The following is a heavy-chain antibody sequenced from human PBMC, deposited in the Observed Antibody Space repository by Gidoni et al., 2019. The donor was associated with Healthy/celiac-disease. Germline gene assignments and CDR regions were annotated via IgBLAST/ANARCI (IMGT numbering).Heavy chain of an antibody. V-gene: IGHV1-3*01. CDR1: GYTFTSFA. J-gene: IGHJ6*02. D-gene: IGHD3-3*01. CDR3: ARDGTLLRFLEWLNYGMDV. CDR2: INAGNGNT. Sequence: QVQLVQSGAEVKKPGASVKVSCKASGYTFTSFAMHWVRQAPGQRLEWMGGINAGNGNTKYSQKFQGRVTITRDTSASTAYMELSSLRSEDTAVYYCARDGTLLRFLEWLNYGMDVWGQGTTVTVSS.